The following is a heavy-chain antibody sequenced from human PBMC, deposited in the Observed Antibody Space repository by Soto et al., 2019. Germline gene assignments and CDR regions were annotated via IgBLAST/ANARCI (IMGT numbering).Heavy chain of an antibody. CDR2: ISPTFGTA. CDR1: GGTFSRHA. Sequence: GASVKVSCKASGGTFSRHAIAWVRQAPGQGLEWMGGISPTFGTATYAPKFQGRVAISAGRSSNTAYMELSSLRSQDTAVYYCASERSAQYFDSWGQGTVVTVSS. J-gene: IGHJ4*02. D-gene: IGHD1-26*01. V-gene: IGHV1-69*06. CDR3: ASERSAQYFDS.